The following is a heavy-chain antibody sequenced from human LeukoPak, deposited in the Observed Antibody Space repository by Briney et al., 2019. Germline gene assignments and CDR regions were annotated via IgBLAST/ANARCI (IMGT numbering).Heavy chain of an antibody. CDR3: ARIKDYYDSSGYYTNWFDP. Sequence: GGSLRLSCAASGFTVSSNYMSWVRQAPGKGLEWVSSISSSSSYIYYADSVKGRFTISRDNAKNSLYLQMNSLRAEDTAVYYCARIKDYYDSSGYYTNWFDPWGQGTLVTVSS. D-gene: IGHD3-22*01. CDR1: GFTVSSNY. CDR2: ISSSSSYI. J-gene: IGHJ5*02. V-gene: IGHV3-21*01.